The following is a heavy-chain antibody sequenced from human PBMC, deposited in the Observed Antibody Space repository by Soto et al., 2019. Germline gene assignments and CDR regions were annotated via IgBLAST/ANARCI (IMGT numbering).Heavy chain of an antibody. CDR2: RYYSEST. D-gene: IGHD2-15*01. V-gene: IGHV4-31*03. CDR1: GGSITTGGYY. Sequence: KPSETLSLTCTVSGGSITTGGYYWSWIRQLPGKGLEWIGHRYYSESTYYNPSLKSRVSISLDTSKNQFSLKLSFVTAAGTAMYYCARTKCSGGSCYSWSLDYWGQGTPVTVSS. CDR3: ARTKCSGGSCYSWSLDY. J-gene: IGHJ4*02.